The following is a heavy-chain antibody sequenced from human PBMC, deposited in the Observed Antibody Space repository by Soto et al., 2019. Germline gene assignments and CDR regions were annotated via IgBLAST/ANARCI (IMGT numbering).Heavy chain of an antibody. Sequence: VKVSCKASGYTFTNYAIHWVRQAPGQRLEWMGWINTANGNTQYSQKFQGRLTIIRDTSASTGNMDLSTLRSEDTAIYYCARGGVGLSFGELPFIDYWGQ. V-gene: IGHV1-3*04. CDR1: GYTFTNYA. J-gene: IGHJ4*01. D-gene: IGHD3-16*02. CDR3: ARGGVGLSFGELPFIDY. CDR2: INTANGNT.